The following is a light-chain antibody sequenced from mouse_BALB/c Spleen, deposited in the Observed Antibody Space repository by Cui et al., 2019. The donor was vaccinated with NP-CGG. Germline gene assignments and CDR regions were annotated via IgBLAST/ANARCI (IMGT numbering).Light chain of an antibody. CDR2: GTN. CDR3: ALWYSNHWV. Sequence: QPLLTQKPASTTSPGETVTLTCRSSIGAVITSNYANWVQEKPDHLFTGLIGGTNNRAPGVPARFSGSLIGDKAALTITGAQTEDEAIYFCALWYSNHWVFGGGTKLTVL. CDR1: IGAVITSNY. J-gene: IGLJ1*01. V-gene: IGLV1*01.